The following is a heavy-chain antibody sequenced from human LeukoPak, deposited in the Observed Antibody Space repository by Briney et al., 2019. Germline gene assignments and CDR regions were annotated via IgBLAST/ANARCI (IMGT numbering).Heavy chain of an antibody. CDR3: TLGGRPDGFDY. Sequence: SETLSLTCTVPGGSISSYYWSWLRQPPGKGLEWIGYIYYSGSTNYNPSLKSRVTISVDTSKNQFSLKLSSVTAADTAVYYCTLGGRPDGFDYWGQGTLVTVSS. V-gene: IGHV4-59*01. CDR1: GGSISSYY. CDR2: IYYSGST. J-gene: IGHJ4*02. D-gene: IGHD2-15*01.